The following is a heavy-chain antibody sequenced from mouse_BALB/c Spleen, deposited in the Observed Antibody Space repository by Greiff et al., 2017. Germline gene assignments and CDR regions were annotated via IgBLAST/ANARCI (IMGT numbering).Heavy chain of an antibody. V-gene: IGHV1-9*01. CDR1: GYTFSSYW. D-gene: IGHD1-1*01. CDR2: ILPGSGST. CDR3: ARRGHYYGSSPAWFAY. Sequence: QVQLQQSGAELMKPGASVKISCKATGYTFSSYWIEWVKQRPGHGLEWIGEILPGSGSTNYNEKFKGKATFTADTSSNTAYMQLSSLTSEDSAVYYCARRGHYYGSSPAWFAYWGQGTSVTVSS. J-gene: IGHJ4*01.